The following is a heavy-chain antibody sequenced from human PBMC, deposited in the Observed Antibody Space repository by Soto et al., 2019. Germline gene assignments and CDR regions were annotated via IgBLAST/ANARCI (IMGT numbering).Heavy chain of an antibody. V-gene: IGHV3-9*01. CDR1: GFTFDDYA. D-gene: IGHD1-26*01. CDR2: ISWNSGDV. CDR3: TEDKVFRPPHYYFDR. J-gene: IGHJ2*01. Sequence: GGSLRLSCAASGFTFDDYAMHWVRRAPGKGLEWVSGISWNSGDVGYADSVKGRFTISRDNAKNSLYLQMNSLRAEDTAFYYSTEDKVFRPPHYYFDRWGRGTLGTVSS.